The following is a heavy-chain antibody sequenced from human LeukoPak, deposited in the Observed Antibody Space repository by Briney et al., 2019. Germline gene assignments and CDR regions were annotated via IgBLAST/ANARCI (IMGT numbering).Heavy chain of an antibody. V-gene: IGHV3-33*08. CDR3: ARGNTLEGPDY. CDR2: IWYDGSKK. CDR1: GFTFSSYA. Sequence: GGSLRLSCAASGFTFSSYAMSWVRQAPGKGLEWVAVIWYDGSKKYYADSVKGRFTISRDDSKNTLYLQMNSLRAEDTAVYYCARGNTLEGPDYWGQGTLVTVSS. J-gene: IGHJ4*02. D-gene: IGHD1-1*01.